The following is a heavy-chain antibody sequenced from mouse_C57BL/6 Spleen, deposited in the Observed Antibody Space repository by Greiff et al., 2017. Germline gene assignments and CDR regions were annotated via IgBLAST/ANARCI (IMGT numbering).Heavy chain of an antibody. D-gene: IGHD1-1*01. V-gene: IGHV1-61*01. CDR1: GYTFTSYW. Sequence: VQLQQPGAELVRPGSSVKLSCKASGYTFTSYWMDWVKQRPGQGLEWIGNIYPSDSETHYNQKFKDKATLTVDKSSSTAYMQLSSLTSEDSAVYYCARGDYYGSTLYAMDYWGQGTSVTVSS. CDR3: ARGDYYGSTLYAMDY. J-gene: IGHJ4*01. CDR2: IYPSDSET.